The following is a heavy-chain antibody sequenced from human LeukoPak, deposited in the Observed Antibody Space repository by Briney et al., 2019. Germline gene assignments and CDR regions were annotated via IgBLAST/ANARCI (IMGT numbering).Heavy chain of an antibody. V-gene: IGHV1-2*04. J-gene: IGHJ4*02. Sequence: ASVKVSCKASGYTFTGYYMHWVRQAPGQGLEWVGWINPNSGGTNYAQKFQGWVTMTRDTSISTAYMELSRLGSDDTAVYYCARGGYYDTAHPIDYWGQGTLVTVSS. CDR1: GYTFTGYY. D-gene: IGHD3-22*01. CDR2: INPNSGGT. CDR3: ARGGYYDTAHPIDY.